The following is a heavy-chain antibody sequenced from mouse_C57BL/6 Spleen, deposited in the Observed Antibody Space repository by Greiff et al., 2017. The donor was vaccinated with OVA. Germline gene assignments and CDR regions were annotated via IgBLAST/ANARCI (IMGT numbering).Heavy chain of an antibody. CDR2: IDPNSGGT. CDR3: AREPPYYCYSSYFDY. Sequence: QVQLKQPGAELVKPGASVKLSCKASGYTFTSYWMHWVKQRPGRGLEWIGRIDPNSGGTKYNEKFKSKAKLTVDKPSSTSYMQLSSLTSEDYAVFYCAREPPYYCYSSYFDYWGQGTTLTVSS. D-gene: IGHD2-12*01. J-gene: IGHJ2*01. CDR1: GYTFTSYW. V-gene: IGHV1-72*01.